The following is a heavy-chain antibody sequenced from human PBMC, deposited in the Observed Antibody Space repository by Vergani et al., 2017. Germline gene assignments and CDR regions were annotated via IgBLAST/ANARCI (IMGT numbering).Heavy chain of an antibody. J-gene: IGHJ4*02. Sequence: EVMLVQSGAEVKKPGESLKISCKYSESSFISNEIAWVRQMSGKGLQWMVNINPIDSKIDYSPSFQGQAIMSLDKSITTAYLQWRSLKASDTAIYYCTRHVPCGDGACLHFDHWGQGTQVTVSS. D-gene: IGHD2-21*01. V-gene: IGHV5-51*01. CDR3: TRHVPCGDGACLHFDH. CDR1: ESSFISNE. CDR2: INPIDSKI.